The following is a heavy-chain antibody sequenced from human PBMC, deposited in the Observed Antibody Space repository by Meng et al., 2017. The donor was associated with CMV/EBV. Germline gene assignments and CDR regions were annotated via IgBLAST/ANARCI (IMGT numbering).Heavy chain of an antibody. Sequence: SLKISCAASGFTFDDYALHWVRQPPGKGLEWVSGISWNGGSIDYVDSVRGRFTISRDNARNSVYLLMDSLRLEDTAKYFCVKGTGYDILTAYFDYWVRGVLVTVSS. CDR2: ISWNGGSI. CDR1: GFTFDDYA. J-gene: IGHJ4*02. D-gene: IGHD3-9*01. V-gene: IGHV3-9*01. CDR3: VKGTGYDILTAYFDY.